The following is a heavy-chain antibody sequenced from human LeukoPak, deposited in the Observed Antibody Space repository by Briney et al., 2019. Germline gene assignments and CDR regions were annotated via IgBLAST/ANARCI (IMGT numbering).Heavy chain of an antibody. CDR1: GYSFTSYW. Sequence: GESLKISCKGSGYSFTSYWIGWVRQMPGKGLEWMGIIYPGDSDTRYSPSFQGQVTISADKSISTAYLQWSSLKASDTARYYCARRPYYGSGSHYNFDYWGQGTLVTVSS. V-gene: IGHV5-51*01. CDR2: IYPGDSDT. J-gene: IGHJ4*02. D-gene: IGHD3-10*01. CDR3: ARRPYYGSGSHYNFDY.